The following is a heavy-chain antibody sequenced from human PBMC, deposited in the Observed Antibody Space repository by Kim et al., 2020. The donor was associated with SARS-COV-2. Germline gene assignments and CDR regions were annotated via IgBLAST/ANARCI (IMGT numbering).Heavy chain of an antibody. CDR3: SGSPPDYYGMDV. V-gene: IGHV3-21*06. Sequence: GGSLRLSCAASGFTFSSYTMNWVRQAPGKGLEWVSSIRDSGTYIHYTDSEKGRFTISRDNAKNSLFLQRNSLRVEDRSMYYCSGSPPDYYGMDVWGQGTTVIVS. CDR2: IRDSGTYI. D-gene: IGHD1-26*01. J-gene: IGHJ6*02. CDR1: GFTFSSYT.